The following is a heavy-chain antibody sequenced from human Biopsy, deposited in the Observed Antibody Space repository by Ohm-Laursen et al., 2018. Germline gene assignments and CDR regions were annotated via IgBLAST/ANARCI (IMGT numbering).Heavy chain of an antibody. Sequence: ASAKVSCKASGYTFTSYGISWVRQAPGQGLEWMGGINTYNGNTNYAQNLQGRVTMTTDTSTSTAYMELRSLRSDDTAVYYCARERGGYKRTDYWGQGTLVTVSS. J-gene: IGHJ4*02. CDR2: INTYNGNT. D-gene: IGHD5-24*01. CDR1: GYTFTSYG. CDR3: ARERGGYKRTDY. V-gene: IGHV1-18*01.